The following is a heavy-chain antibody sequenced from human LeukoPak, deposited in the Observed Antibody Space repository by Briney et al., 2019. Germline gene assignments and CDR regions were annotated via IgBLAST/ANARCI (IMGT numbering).Heavy chain of an antibody. D-gene: IGHD5-12*01. J-gene: IGHJ6*03. Sequence: SVKVSCKASGGSFGNYGITWVRQAPGQGLEWVGGVIPIVSTSNYAPKFQARVTITADRSTSTAYMELRSLTSEDTAVYYCARVKGETAATTSNYYMDVWDKGTTVTVSS. V-gene: IGHV1-69*06. CDR2: VIPIVSTS. CDR3: ARVKGETAATTSNYYMDV. CDR1: GGSFGNYG.